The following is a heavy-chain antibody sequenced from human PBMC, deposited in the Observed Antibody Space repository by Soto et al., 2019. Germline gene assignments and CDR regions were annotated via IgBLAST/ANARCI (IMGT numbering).Heavy chain of an antibody. V-gene: IGHV1-46*02. CDR3: ARSSSGYYGGLDP. D-gene: IGHD3-22*01. CDR2: INPNGGST. CDR1: GYIFNNYY. J-gene: IGHJ5*02. Sequence: GASVKVSCKTSGYIFNNYYIHWVRQAPGQGLEWMGIINPNGGSTSYAQKFQGRVTMTRDMSTSTVYMELSSLRSEDTGIFYCARSSSGYYGGLDPWGQGSLVTVSS.